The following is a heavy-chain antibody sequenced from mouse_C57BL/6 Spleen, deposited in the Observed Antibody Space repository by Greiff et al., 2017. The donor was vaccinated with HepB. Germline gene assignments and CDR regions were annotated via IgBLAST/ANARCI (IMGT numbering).Heavy chain of an antibody. J-gene: IGHJ2*01. CDR3: ARLGTREKKNYFDY. D-gene: IGHD3-1*01. CDR2: ISSGSSTI. Sequence: GVEWVAYISSGSSTIYYADTVKGRFTISRDNAKNTLFLQMTSLRSEDTAMYYCARLGTREKKNYFDYWGQGTTLTVSS. V-gene: IGHV5-17*01.